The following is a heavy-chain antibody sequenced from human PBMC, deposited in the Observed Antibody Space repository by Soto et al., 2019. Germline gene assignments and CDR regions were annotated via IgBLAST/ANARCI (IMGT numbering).Heavy chain of an antibody. CDR2: IYYSGST. D-gene: IGHD3-16*01. CDR1: GDSISSYY. CDR3: ARAMGDWGTYYYYYGMDV. J-gene: IGHJ6*02. Sequence: SETLSLTCTVSGDSISSYYWSWIRQPPGKGLEWIGYIYYSGSTNYNPSLKSRVTISVDTSKKQFSLKLSSVTAADTAVYYCARAMGDWGTYYYYYGMDVWGQGNTVT. V-gene: IGHV4-59*01.